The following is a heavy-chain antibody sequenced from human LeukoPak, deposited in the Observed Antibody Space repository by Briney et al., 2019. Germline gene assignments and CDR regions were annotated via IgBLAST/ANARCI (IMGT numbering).Heavy chain of an antibody. D-gene: IGHD3-22*01. V-gene: IGHV1-2*02. Sequence: ASVKVSCKASGYTFTGYYMHWVRQAPGQGLEWMGWINPNSGGTNYAQKFQGRVTITRDTSISTAYMELSRLRSDDTAVYYCSFGDYDSSGTNTWGQGTLVTVSS. CDR3: SFGDYDSSGTNT. CDR1: GYTFTGYY. CDR2: INPNSGGT. J-gene: IGHJ5*02.